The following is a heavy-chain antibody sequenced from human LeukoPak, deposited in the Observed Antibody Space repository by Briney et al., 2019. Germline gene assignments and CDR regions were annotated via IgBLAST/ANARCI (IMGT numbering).Heavy chain of an antibody. CDR1: GGSISNHY. CDR2: IYHSGRT. Sequence: SETLSLTCTVSGGSISNHYWNWIRQPPGKGLEWIGHIYHSGRTSYNPSLKSRVTVSVDTSKNQFSLKLSSVTAADTAVYYCARENIVVDYWGQGTLVTVSS. J-gene: IGHJ4*02. CDR3: ARENIVVDY. D-gene: IGHD2/OR15-2a*01. V-gene: IGHV4-59*11.